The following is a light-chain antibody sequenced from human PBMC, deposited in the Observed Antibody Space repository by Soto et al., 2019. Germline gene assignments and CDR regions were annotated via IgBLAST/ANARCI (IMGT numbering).Light chain of an antibody. V-gene: IGKV3-20*01. Sequence: EIVLTQSPGTLSLSPGERATLSCRASQSVSSSYLAWYQQKPGQAPRLLIYGASSMATGIPDRFSGSGSGTDFTLTISRLEPADFAVYYCQQYCSSPYTFGQGTKLEIK. CDR1: QSVSSSY. CDR2: GAS. CDR3: QQYCSSPYT. J-gene: IGKJ2*01.